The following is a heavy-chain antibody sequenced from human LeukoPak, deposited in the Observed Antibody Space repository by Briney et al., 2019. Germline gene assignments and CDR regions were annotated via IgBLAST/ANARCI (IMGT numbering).Heavy chain of an antibody. Sequence: GGSLRLSCAASGFSFSSYGMSWVRQAPGKGREWVSAISGSGGRTYYADSVKGRFTISRDNSQNTLYLQMNSVRAEDTAVYYCAKDITMVRGVKRLFDYWGQGTLVTVSS. CDR2: ISGSGGRT. D-gene: IGHD3-10*01. CDR3: AKDITMVRGVKRLFDY. J-gene: IGHJ4*02. V-gene: IGHV3-23*01. CDR1: GFSFSSYG.